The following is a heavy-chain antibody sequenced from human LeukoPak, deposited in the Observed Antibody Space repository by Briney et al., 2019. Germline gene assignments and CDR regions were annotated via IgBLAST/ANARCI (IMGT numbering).Heavy chain of an antibody. Sequence: PGGSLRLSCAASGFTFSSNAMSWVRQAPGKGLEWVSAISGSGGSTYYADSVKGRFTISRDNSKNTLYLQMNSLRAEDTAVYYCAKDSGRDYDSSGYYSYWGQGTLVTVSS. J-gene: IGHJ4*02. V-gene: IGHV3-23*01. CDR2: ISGSGGST. D-gene: IGHD3-22*01. CDR1: GFTFSSNA. CDR3: AKDSGRDYDSSGYYSY.